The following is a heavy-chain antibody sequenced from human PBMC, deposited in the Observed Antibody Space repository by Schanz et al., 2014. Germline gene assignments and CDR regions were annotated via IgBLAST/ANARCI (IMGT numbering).Heavy chain of an antibody. V-gene: IGHV1-18*01. Sequence: QVQLVQSGAEVKKPGASVKVSCKASGYTFTSYGISWVRQAPGQGLEWMGWISPYNGNTNYAQKLQGRVTMTRDTLASTAYMEVSSLTSEDTAVHYCARGRGCYDYWGQGTLVTVSS. CDR3: ARGRGCYDY. CDR2: ISPYNGNT. CDR1: GYTFTSYG. D-gene: IGHD2-21*01. J-gene: IGHJ4*02.